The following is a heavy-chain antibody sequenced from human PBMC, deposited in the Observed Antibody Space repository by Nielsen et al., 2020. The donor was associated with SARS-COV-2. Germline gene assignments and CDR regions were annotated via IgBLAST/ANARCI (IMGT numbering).Heavy chain of an antibody. CDR1: SVSNTY. CDR2: IYYSGTT. J-gene: IGHJ6*02. Sequence: SVSNTYMRWVRQAPGKGLEWIATIYYSGTTYYNPSLKSRVTISVDTSKNQFSLKLTSVPAADTAVYYCARDSWHSGGMDVWGQGTTVTVSS. CDR3: ARDSWHSGGMDV. D-gene: IGHD2-21*01. V-gene: IGHV4-39*07.